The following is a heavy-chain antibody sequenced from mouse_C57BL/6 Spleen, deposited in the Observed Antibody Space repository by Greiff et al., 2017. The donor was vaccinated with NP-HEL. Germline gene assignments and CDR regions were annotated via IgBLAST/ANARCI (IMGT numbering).Heavy chain of an antibody. CDR2: IYPSDSET. Sequence: QVQLKQPGAELVRPGSSVKLSCKASGYTFTSYWMDWVKQRPGQGLEWIGNIYPSDSETHYNQKFKDKATLTVDKSSSTAYMQLSSLTSEDSAVYYCASIDGYPFAYWGQGTLVTVSA. D-gene: IGHD2-3*01. J-gene: IGHJ3*01. V-gene: IGHV1-61*01. CDR1: GYTFTSYW. CDR3: ASIDGYPFAY.